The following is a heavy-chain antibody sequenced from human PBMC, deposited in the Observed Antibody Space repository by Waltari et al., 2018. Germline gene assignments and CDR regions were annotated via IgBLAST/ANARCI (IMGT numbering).Heavy chain of an antibody. Sequence: EVQLLESGGGLVQPGGSLRLSSADSGCTVSSHATSWVRPAPGKGLEWVSAISGSGGSTYYADSVKGRFTISRDNSKNTLYLQMNSLRAEDMAVYYCAKDHYDSSGYCGYWGQGTLVTVSS. CDR2: ISGSGGST. V-gene: IGHV3-23*01. CDR1: GCTVSSHA. D-gene: IGHD3-22*01. J-gene: IGHJ4*02. CDR3: AKDHYDSSGYCGY.